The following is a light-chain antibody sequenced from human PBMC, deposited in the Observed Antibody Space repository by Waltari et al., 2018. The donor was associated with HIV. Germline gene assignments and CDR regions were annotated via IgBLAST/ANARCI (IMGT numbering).Light chain of an antibody. CDR3: QQYGSSPWT. V-gene: IGKV3-20*01. J-gene: IGKJ1*01. CDR1: HSVSSSY. Sequence: EIVLTQSPGTLYLSPGERASLSCRASHSVSSSYLAWYQQKPGQAPRLLIYGASSRATGIPDRFSGSGSGTDFTLTISRLEPEDFAVYYCQQYGSSPWTFGQGTKVEIK. CDR2: GAS.